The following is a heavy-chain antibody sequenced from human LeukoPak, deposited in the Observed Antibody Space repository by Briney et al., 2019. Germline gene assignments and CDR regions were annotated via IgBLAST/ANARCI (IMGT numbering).Heavy chain of an antibody. CDR2: IYYSGST. V-gene: IGHV4-59*12. D-gene: IGHD6-13*01. CDR1: GGSINSYY. CDR3: ARETAAAGSFIAINDY. Sequence: SETLSLTCTVSGGSINSYYWSWIRQTPGKGLEWIGYIYYSGSTSYTPTLKSRVTISVDTSKKQFSLKLSFVTAADTAIYYCARETAAAGSFIAINDYWGQGTLVTVSS. J-gene: IGHJ4*02.